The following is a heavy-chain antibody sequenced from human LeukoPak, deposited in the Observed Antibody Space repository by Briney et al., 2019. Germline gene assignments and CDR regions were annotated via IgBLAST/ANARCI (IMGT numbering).Heavy chain of an antibody. Sequence: WASVTVSCTASGYTFTSYGISWVRQAPGQGLKWMGWISAYNGNTNYAQKLQGRVTMTTDTSTSTAYMELRSLRSDDTAVYYCARVYAAANFDYWGQGTLVTVSS. V-gene: IGHV1-18*01. CDR1: GYTFTSYG. J-gene: IGHJ4*02. D-gene: IGHD6-13*01. CDR3: ARVYAAANFDY. CDR2: ISAYNGNT.